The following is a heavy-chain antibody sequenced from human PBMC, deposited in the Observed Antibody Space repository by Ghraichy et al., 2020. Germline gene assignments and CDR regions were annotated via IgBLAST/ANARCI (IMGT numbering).Heavy chain of an antibody. D-gene: IGHD5-24*01. CDR3: VRGGSGATIKDTFDI. CDR1: GFTFSSYS. CDR2: ISSSSSPI. Sequence: GSLRLSCAASGFTFSSYSINWVRQAPGKGLEWVSSISSSSSPIFYADSVKGRFTISRDNAKNSLFLQMNSVRVEDTAMYYCVRGGSGATIKDTFDIWGQGTMVTVSS. V-gene: IGHV3-21*01. J-gene: IGHJ3*02.